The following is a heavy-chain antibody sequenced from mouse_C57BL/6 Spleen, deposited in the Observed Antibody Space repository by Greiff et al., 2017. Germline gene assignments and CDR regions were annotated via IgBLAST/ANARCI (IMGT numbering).Heavy chain of an antibody. D-gene: IGHD3-3*01. CDR3: ARNGTVYYFDY. CDR2: IDPSDSYT. J-gene: IGHJ2*01. Sequence: VQLQQPGAELVRPGTSVKLSCKASGYTFTSYWMHWVKQRPGQGLEWIGVIDPSDSYTNYNQKFKGKATLTVDTSSSTAYMQLSSLTSEDSAVYYCARNGTVYYFDYWGQGTTLTVSS. V-gene: IGHV1-59*01. CDR1: GYTFTSYW.